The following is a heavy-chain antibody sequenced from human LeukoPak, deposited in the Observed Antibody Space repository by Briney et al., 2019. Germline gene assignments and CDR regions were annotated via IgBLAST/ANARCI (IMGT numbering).Heavy chain of an antibody. V-gene: IGHV1-24*01. J-gene: IGHJ4*02. CDR1: GYTLTELS. CDR2: FDPEDGET. CDR3: ARVVVAATLGEYYFDY. Sequence: ASVKVSCKVSGYTLTELSMHWVRQTPGKGLEWMGGFDPEDGETIYAQKFQGRVTITADKSTSTAYMELSSLRSEDTAVYYCARVVVAATLGEYYFDYWGQGTLVTVSS. D-gene: IGHD2-15*01.